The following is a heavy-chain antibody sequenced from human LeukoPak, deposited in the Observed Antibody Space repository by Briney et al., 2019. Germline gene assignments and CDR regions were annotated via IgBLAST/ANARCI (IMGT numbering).Heavy chain of an antibody. CDR1: GGTFSSYA. CDR3: ASSIAVAGPIDY. Sequence: ASVKVSCKASGGTFSSYAISWVRQAPGQGLEWIGRIIPIFGIANYAQKFQGRVTITADKSTSTAYMELSSLRSEDTAVYYCASSIAVAGPIDYWGQGTLVTVPS. D-gene: IGHD6-19*01. J-gene: IGHJ4*02. V-gene: IGHV1-69*04. CDR2: IIPIFGIA.